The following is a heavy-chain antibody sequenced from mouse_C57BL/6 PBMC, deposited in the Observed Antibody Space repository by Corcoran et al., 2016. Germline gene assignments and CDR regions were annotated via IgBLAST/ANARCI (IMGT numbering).Heavy chain of an antibody. Sequence: EVQLQQSGPELVKPGASVKISCKASGYTFTDYYMNWVKQSHGKSLEWIGDINPNNGGTSYNQKFKGKATLTVDKSSSTAYMELRSLTSEDSAVYYCARRGDYALYYFDYWGQGTTLTVSS. V-gene: IGHV1-26*01. D-gene: IGHD2-4*01. CDR1: GYTFTDYY. CDR3: ARRGDYALYYFDY. J-gene: IGHJ2*01. CDR2: INPNNGGT.